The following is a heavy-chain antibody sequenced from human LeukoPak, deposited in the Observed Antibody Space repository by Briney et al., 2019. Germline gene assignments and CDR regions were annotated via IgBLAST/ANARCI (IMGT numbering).Heavy chain of an antibody. CDR3: ARTPPRGLIDY. D-gene: IGHD3-16*01. Sequence: ASVKVSCKASGYTFTSYDINWVRQATGQGLEWMGWMSPKSSNTGFAQKFQGRVTITRDTSISTAYMELSSLTSEGTAVYYCARTPPRGLIDYWGQGTLVTVSS. J-gene: IGHJ4*02. CDR2: MSPKSSNT. V-gene: IGHV1-8*03. CDR1: GYTFTSYD.